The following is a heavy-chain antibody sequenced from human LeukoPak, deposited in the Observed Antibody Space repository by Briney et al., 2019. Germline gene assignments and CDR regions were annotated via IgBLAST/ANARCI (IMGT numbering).Heavy chain of an antibody. CDR1: GFTFSTFA. CDR2: IFPSGGEI. D-gene: IGHD3-10*01. Sequence: GGSLRLSCAASGFTFSTFAMIWVRQPPGKGLEWVSSIFPSGGEIHYADSVRGRFTISRDNSKSTLSLQMNSLRAEDTAVYYCATPYGSGSYHFDYWGQGTLVTVSS. V-gene: IGHV3-23*01. CDR3: ATPYGSGSYHFDY. J-gene: IGHJ4*02.